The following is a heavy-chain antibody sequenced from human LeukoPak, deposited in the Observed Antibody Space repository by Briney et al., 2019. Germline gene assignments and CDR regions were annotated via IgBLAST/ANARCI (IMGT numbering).Heavy chain of an antibody. CDR2: IYYSGST. V-gene: IGHV4-39*07. CDR1: GGSISSSSYY. D-gene: IGHD3-22*01. J-gene: IGHJ4*02. CDR3: ARVPGDYDSSFLDY. Sequence: SETLSLTCTVSGGSISSSSYYWGWIRQPPGKGLEWIGSIYYSGSTYYNPSLKSRVTISVDTSKNQFSLELSSVTAADTAVYYCARVPGDYDSSFLDYWGQGTLVTVSS.